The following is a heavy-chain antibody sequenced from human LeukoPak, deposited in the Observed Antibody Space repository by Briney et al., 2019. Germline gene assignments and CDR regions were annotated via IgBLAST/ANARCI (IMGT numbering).Heavy chain of an antibody. CDR1: GFTFGAYW. V-gene: IGHV3-7*01. D-gene: IGHD3-16*02. CDR3: ARHIVGEQNFDY. CDR2: IKDDGSAQ. J-gene: IGHJ4*02. Sequence: GGSLKLPCAASGFTFGAYWMTWFRQAPGKGPEWVASIKDDGSAQFYVDSLEGRFTISRDNAKNTLYLQMDTMRVEDTAVYYCARHIVGEQNFDYWSQGTLVTVSS.